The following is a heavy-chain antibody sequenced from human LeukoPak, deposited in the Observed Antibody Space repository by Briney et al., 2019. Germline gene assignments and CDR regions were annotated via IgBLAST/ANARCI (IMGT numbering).Heavy chain of an antibody. D-gene: IGHD1-26*01. CDR3: ARLLGATWLDP. V-gene: IGHV4-4*09. CDR2: ISHTGST. J-gene: IGHJ5*02. Sequence: SETLSLTCLVSGDSISRYYWTWVRQPPGKGLDWIGYISHTGSTTYNPSLTSRVTISMDTSKNQFSLTLTSMTAADTAVYYCARLLGATWLDPWGQGTLVTVSS. CDR1: GDSISRYY.